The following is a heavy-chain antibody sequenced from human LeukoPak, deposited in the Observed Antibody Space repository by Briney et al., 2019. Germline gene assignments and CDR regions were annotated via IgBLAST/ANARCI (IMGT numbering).Heavy chain of an antibody. J-gene: IGHJ6*02. Sequence: GGSLRLSCAASGFTFSSYAMSWVRQAPGKGLEWVSGISGSSGSTFYADSVKDRFIISRDNSRNTLYLQMNSLRAEDTAVYYCAKGYYGSGTPYYGMDVWGQGTTVTVSS. CDR2: ISGSSGST. V-gene: IGHV3-23*01. D-gene: IGHD3-10*01. CDR1: GFTFSSYA. CDR3: AKGYYGSGTPYYGMDV.